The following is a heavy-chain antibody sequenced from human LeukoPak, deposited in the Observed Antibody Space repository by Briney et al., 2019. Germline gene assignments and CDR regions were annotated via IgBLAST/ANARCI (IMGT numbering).Heavy chain of an antibody. Sequence: GGSLRLSCAASGFTFSSYGMHWVRQAPGKGLEWVAVISYDGSNKYYADSVKGRFTISRDNSKNTLYLQMNSLRAEDTAVYYCAKEVQQLALGSALIWGQGTLVTVSS. D-gene: IGHD6-13*01. V-gene: IGHV3-30*18. CDR2: ISYDGSNK. CDR3: AKEVQQLALGSALI. CDR1: GFTFSSYG. J-gene: IGHJ4*02.